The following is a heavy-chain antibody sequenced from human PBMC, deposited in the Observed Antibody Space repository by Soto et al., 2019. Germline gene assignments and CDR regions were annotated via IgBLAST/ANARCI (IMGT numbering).Heavy chain of an antibody. D-gene: IGHD5-18*01. V-gene: IGHV4-61*01. CDR2: IYYRGST. CDR1: GGSVSSGSYY. J-gene: IGHJ4*02. CDR3: ATWRRGYSYSGYY. Sequence: QVQLQESGPGLVKPSETLSLPCTVSGGSVSSGSYYWSRIRQPPGKGLEWFGYIYYRGSTNYNPSLKSGVTISVDTSKNHFSLKLSSVTAADTSVYDCATWRRGYSYSGYYWGQGTLVTVSS.